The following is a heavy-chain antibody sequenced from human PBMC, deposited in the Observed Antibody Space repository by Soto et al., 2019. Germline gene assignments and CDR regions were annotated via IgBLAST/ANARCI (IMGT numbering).Heavy chain of an antibody. CDR3: ASTPPTVTTGELRFDP. D-gene: IGHD4-17*01. Sequence: SETLSLTCTVSGGSISSYYWSWIRQPAGKGLEWIGRIYTSGSTNYNPSLKSRVIMSVDTSKNQFSLKLSSVTAADTAVYYCASTPPTVTTGELRFDPWGQGTLVTVSS. V-gene: IGHV4-4*07. CDR2: IYTSGST. J-gene: IGHJ5*02. CDR1: GGSISSYY.